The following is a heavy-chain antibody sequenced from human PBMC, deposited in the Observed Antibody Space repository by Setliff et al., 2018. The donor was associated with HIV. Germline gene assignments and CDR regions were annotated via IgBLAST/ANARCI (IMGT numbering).Heavy chain of an antibody. CDR3: ARFRKFQLVGALDY. J-gene: IGHJ4*02. Sequence: ASVKVSCKASGYTFTSYDINWVRQATGQGLEWMGWMNPNSGNTGYAQKFQGRVTMNRNTSISTAYMELSSLRSEDTAVYYCARFRKFQLVGALDYWGQGTLVTVSS. D-gene: IGHD1-26*01. CDR2: MNPNSGNT. CDR1: GYTFTSYD. V-gene: IGHV1-8*02.